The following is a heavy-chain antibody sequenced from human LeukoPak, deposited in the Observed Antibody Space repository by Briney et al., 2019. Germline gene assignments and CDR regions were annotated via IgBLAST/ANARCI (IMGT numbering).Heavy chain of an antibody. J-gene: IGHJ3*02. Sequence: SETLSLTCTVSGDSISSTTYYWGWIRQPPGMGLEWIGSIYYSGSTYYNPSLKSRVTISVDTSKNQFSLKLSSVTAADTAVYYCAREGTMIVVVRDAFDIWGQGTMVTVSS. V-gene: IGHV4-39*07. CDR3: AREGTMIVVVRDAFDI. CDR1: GDSISSTTYY. D-gene: IGHD3-22*01. CDR2: IYYSGST.